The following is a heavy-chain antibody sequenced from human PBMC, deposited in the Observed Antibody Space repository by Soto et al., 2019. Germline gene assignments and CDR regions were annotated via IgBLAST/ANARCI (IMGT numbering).Heavy chain of an antibody. CDR2: MFYGVST. D-gene: IGHD3-3*02. CDR1: GSSINSSGYY. J-gene: IGHJ4*02. Sequence: SETLSLTCTVSGSSINSSGYYWGWIRQPPGKGLEWIGSMFYGVSTYYNPSLKSRVTVSVDTSKNQFSLNLRSVTAADTAVYYCARLPSRHLVDFWGQGTLVSVFS. V-gene: IGHV4-39*01. CDR3: ARLPSRHLVDF.